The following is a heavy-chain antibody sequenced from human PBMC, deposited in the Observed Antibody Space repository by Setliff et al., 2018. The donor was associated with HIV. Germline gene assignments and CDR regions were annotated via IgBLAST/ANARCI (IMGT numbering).Heavy chain of an antibody. CDR2: IYTSGNI. J-gene: IGHJ4*02. D-gene: IGHD6-13*01. CDR3: ARDGYSSSWYVISGSFDY. CDR1: GGSIGSGSYY. Sequence: SETLSLTCTVSGGSIGSGSYYWTWIRQPAGKGLEWIGRIYTSGNINYNPSLKSRVTISVDTSENQFSLKLSSVTAADTAVYYCARDGYSSSWYVISGSFDYWGQGILVTVSS. V-gene: IGHV4-61*02.